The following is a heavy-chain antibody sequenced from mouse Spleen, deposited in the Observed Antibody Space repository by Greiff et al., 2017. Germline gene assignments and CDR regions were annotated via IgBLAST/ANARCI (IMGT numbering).Heavy chain of an antibody. D-gene: IGHD2-4*01. J-gene: IGHJ4*01. V-gene: IGHV1-56*01. CDR2: IFTGSGST. Sequence: VQVVESGPELVRPGASVKISCKASGYTFTSYWMQWVRQRPGPGLGWLGAIFTGSGSTIYNEKFKGKATLTVDTSSSTASMQLRCLTSEDSAVFVDSKADDDIERADGDYWGQGTSVTVSS. CDR1: GYTFTSYW. CDR3: SKADDDIERADGDY.